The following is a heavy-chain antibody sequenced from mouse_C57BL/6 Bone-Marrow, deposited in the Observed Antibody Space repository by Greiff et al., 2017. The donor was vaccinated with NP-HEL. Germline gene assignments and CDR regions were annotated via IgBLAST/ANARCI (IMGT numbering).Heavy chain of an antibody. CDR1: GYSITSGYY. V-gene: IGHV3-6*01. CDR2: ISYDGSN. Sequence: EVHLVESGPGLVKPSQSLSLTCSVTGYSITSGYYWNWIRQFPGNKLEWMSYISYDGSNNYNPSLKNRISITRDTSKNQFFLKLNSVTTEDTATYYCARYGPHYAMDYWGQGTSVTVSS. J-gene: IGHJ4*01. D-gene: IGHD2-10*02. CDR3: ARYGPHYAMDY.